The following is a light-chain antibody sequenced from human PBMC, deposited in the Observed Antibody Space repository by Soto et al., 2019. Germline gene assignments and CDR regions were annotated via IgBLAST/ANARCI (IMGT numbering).Light chain of an antibody. Sequence: QSVLTQPPSASGSPGQSVTISCTGTKNDIGVYDFVSWYQHHPGKAPRLIIYEVVQRPSGVPDRFSGSKSGNTASLTVSGLQAADEADYFCKSYAGSNTYVFGSGTTSPS. J-gene: IGLJ1*01. V-gene: IGLV2-8*01. CDR1: KNDIGVYDF. CDR2: EVV. CDR3: KSYAGSNTYV.